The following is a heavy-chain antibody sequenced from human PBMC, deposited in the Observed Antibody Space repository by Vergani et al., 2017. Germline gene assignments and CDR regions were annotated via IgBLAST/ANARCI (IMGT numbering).Heavy chain of an antibody. CDR2: IIPILGIA. CDR1: GGTFSSYT. J-gene: IGHJ4*02. D-gene: IGHD2-2*01. Sequence: QVQLVQSGAEVKKPGSSVKVSCKASGGTFSSYTISWVRQAPGQGLEWMGRIIPILGIANYAQKFQGRVTITADKSTSTAYMELSSLRSEDTAVYYWAREGCSSTSCYPHPTFFYWGQGTLVTVSS. CDR3: AREGCSSTSCYPHPTFFY. V-gene: IGHV1-69*08.